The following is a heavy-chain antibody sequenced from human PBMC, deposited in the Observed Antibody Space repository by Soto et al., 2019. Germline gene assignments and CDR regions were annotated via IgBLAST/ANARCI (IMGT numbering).Heavy chain of an antibody. CDR1: GYTLSELS. J-gene: IGHJ4*02. CDR3: ATSGDGDYRFDY. Sequence: ASVKVSCKVSGYTLSELSMHWVRQAPGKGLEWMGGFDPEDGETIYAQKFQGRVTMTEDTSTDTAYMELSSLRSEDTAVYYCATSGDGDYRFDYWGQGTLVTVSS. V-gene: IGHV1-24*01. D-gene: IGHD4-17*01. CDR2: FDPEDGET.